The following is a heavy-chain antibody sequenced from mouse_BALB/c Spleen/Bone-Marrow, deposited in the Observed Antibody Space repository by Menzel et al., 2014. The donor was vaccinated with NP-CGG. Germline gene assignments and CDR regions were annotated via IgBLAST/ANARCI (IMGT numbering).Heavy chain of an antibody. CDR3: VMVIGTRCFDV. J-gene: IGHJ1*01. CDR1: GFTFSTYA. Sequence: EVKLVESGGGFVKPGRSLKLSCAASGFTFSTYAMSWVRQSPEKRLEWVAEISGGGSYTYYTDTVTGRFTISRDNAKNTLYLEMSSLRSEDTAMYYCVMVIGTRCFDVWGAGTTVTVSS. V-gene: IGHV5-9-4*01. CDR2: ISGGGSYT. D-gene: IGHD4-1*01.